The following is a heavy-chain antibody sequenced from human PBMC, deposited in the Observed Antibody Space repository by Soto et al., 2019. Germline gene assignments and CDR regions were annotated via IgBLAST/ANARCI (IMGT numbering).Heavy chain of an antibody. CDR3: ARGVGGSGLNWFDP. V-gene: IGHV4-59*12. CDR1: GRSIFGYY. CDR2: IHYSGSA. Sequence: SETLSLTCTFSGRSIFGYYWTWIRPSPERGLEWIGYIHYSGSANYNPSLNSRLTMSVDRSKSQCSMKLASVTAADTAVYYCARGVGGSGLNWFDPWGQGTLVTVSS. J-gene: IGHJ5*02. D-gene: IGHD6-19*01.